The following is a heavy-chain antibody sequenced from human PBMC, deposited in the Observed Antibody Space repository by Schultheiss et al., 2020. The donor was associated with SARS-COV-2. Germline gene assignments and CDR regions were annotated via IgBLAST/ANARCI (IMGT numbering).Heavy chain of an antibody. D-gene: IGHD3-22*01. CDR3: ARDPSYSYYASSRLDY. CDR1: GFTFSSYA. V-gene: IGHV3-30*04. J-gene: IGHJ4*01. Sequence: GESLKISCAASGFTFSSYAMHWVRQAPGKGLEWVAVISYDGSNKYYADSVKGRFTISRDNSKNTLYLQMNSLRAEDTAVYYCARDPSYSYYASSRLDYLCQGTLVTVSS. CDR2: ISYDGSNK.